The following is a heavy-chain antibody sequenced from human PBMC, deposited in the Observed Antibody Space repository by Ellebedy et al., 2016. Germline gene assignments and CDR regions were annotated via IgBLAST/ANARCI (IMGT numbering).Heavy chain of an antibody. CDR3: ARDPRVTFGGLIVYFDF. Sequence: ASVKVSCKVSGYTLTDLSMHWVRQAPGKGLEWMGGFDPEDGETIYAQKFQGRVTMTTDTSTSTAYMELRSLRSDDTAVYYCARDPRVTFGGLIVYFDFWGQGTLVTVSS. CDR1: GYTLTDLS. CDR2: FDPEDGET. J-gene: IGHJ4*02. V-gene: IGHV1-24*01. D-gene: IGHD3-16*02.